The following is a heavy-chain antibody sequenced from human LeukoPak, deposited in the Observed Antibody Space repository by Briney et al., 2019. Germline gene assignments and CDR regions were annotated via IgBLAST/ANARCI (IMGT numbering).Heavy chain of an antibody. CDR3: AKDEPRLWSPAGFDP. CDR1: GFTFSSYA. CDR2: ISGSGGST. D-gene: IGHD5-18*01. Sequence: GGSLRLSCAASGFTFSSYAMTWVRQAPGKGLEWVSAISGSGGSTYYADSVKGRFTISRDNSKNTLYRQMHSLRAEDTAVYYCAKDEPRLWSPAGFDPWGQGTLVTVSS. J-gene: IGHJ5*02. V-gene: IGHV3-23*01.